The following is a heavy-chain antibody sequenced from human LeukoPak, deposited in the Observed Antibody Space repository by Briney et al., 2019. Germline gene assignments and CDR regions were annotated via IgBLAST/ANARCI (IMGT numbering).Heavy chain of an antibody. CDR1: GYSFTTYW. Sequence: GESLKISCKGSGYSFTTYWIGWVRPMPGKGLEWMGIIDPGDSDTRYSPSFQGQVTISADKSISTAYLQWSSLKASDTAMYYCARRSTGYYIRGYYYYGMDVWGQGTTVTVSS. J-gene: IGHJ6*02. V-gene: IGHV5-51*01. CDR2: IDPGDSDT. CDR3: ARRSTGYYIRGYYYYGMDV. D-gene: IGHD3-9*01.